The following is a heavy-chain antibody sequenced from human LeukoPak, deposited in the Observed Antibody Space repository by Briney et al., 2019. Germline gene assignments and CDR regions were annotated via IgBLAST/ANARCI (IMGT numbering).Heavy chain of an antibody. CDR2: IYYGGST. Sequence: SETLSLTCTVSGGSINTNNYYWGWIRQPPGKGLEWIGSIYYGGSTYYSPSLKSRVTISVDTSKNEFSLKLRSVTAADTAVYYCARTAGIAVAGSRQYFDYWGQGMLVTVSS. V-gene: IGHV4-39*01. J-gene: IGHJ4*02. CDR3: ARTAGIAVAGSRQYFDY. D-gene: IGHD6-19*01. CDR1: GGSINTNNYY.